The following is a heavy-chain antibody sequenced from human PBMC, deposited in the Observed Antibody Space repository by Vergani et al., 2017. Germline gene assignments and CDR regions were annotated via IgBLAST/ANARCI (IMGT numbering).Heavy chain of an antibody. D-gene: IGHD5-24*01. J-gene: IGHJ4*02. CDR2: ISSSSSYT. CDR1: GFTFSDYY. CDR3: AREAYRDGYNRDYFDY. Sequence: QVQLVESGGGLVKPGGSLRLSCAASGFTFSDYYMSWIRQAPGKGLEWVSYISSSSSYTNYADSVKGRFTISRDNAKNSLYLQMNSLRAEDTAVYYCAREAYRDGYNRDYFDYWGQGTLVTVSS. V-gene: IGHV3-11*05.